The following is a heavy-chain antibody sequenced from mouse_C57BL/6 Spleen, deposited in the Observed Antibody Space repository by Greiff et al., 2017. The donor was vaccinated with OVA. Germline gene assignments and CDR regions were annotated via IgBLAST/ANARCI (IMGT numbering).Heavy chain of an antibody. CDR1: GFTFSSYS. J-gene: IGHJ4*01. Sequence: EVQVVQSGAGLVKPGGSLKLSCAASGFTFSSYSMTWVRQTPEKRLEWVATICRGSGNTYYTDSVKGRFTISRDNAKNTVYLQMSSLRSEDTALYYCARIYYGNYVEGAMDYWGQGTSVTVSS. V-gene: IGHV5-9*01. D-gene: IGHD2-1*01. CDR2: ICRGSGNT. CDR3: ARIYYGNYVEGAMDY.